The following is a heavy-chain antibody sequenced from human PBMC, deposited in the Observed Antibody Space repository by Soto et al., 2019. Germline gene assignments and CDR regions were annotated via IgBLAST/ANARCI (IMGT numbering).Heavy chain of an antibody. Sequence: QVQLEESGGGVVQPGRSLRLSCEASGFTFNTYSMHWVCQPPGKVLEWLAAIWYDGTQKYYADSVKGRFIISRDNSKKTLYLEMNSLRAEDTAVYYCARAGGTTVTGLWHFDSWGQGPLVTVSS. J-gene: IGHJ4*02. V-gene: IGHV3-33*01. D-gene: IGHD4-17*01. CDR2: IWYDGTQK. CDR3: ARAGGTTVTGLWHFDS. CDR1: GFTFNTYS.